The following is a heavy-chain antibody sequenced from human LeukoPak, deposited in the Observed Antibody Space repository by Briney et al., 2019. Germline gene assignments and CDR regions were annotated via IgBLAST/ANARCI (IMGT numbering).Heavy chain of an antibody. J-gene: IGHJ4*02. CDR3: ARDLLDYYDSSGYESFDY. CDR2: ISSSGSTI. CDR1: GFTFSDYY. V-gene: IGHV3-11*01. Sequence: PGGSLRLSCAASGFTFSDYYMSWIRQAPGKGLEWVSYISSSGSTIYYAGSVKGRFTISRDNAKNSLYLQMNSLRAEDTAVYYCARDLLDYYDSSGYESFDYWGQGTLVTVSS. D-gene: IGHD3-22*01.